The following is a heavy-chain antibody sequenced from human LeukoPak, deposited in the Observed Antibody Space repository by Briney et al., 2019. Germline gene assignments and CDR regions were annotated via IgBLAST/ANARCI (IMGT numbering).Heavy chain of an antibody. V-gene: IGHV3-64*01. D-gene: IGHD3-9*01. CDR3: VRDGKLRYFDWGYGMDV. CDR1: GFTFSSYA. CDR2: ISSNGGST. J-gene: IGHJ6*02. Sequence: GGSLRLSCAASGFTFSSYAMHWVRQAPGKGLEYVSAISSNGGSTYYANSVKGRFTISRDNSKNTLYLQMGSLRAEDMAVYYCVRDGKLRYFDWGYGMDVWGQGTTVTVSS.